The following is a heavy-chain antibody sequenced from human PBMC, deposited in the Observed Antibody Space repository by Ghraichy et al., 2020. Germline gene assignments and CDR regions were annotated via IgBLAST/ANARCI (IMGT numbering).Heavy chain of an antibody. Sequence: GASLTLSCVASGFTFSSYSMNWVRQAPGKGLEWLSYISGSRSTIYYGDSVKGRFTISRDNAKNSLFLQINSLRDEDTAVYYCARSDCTGGVCSIGMDVWGQGTTVTVSS. V-gene: IGHV3-48*02. CDR2: ISGSRSTI. CDR1: GFTFSSYS. J-gene: IGHJ6*02. CDR3: ARSDCTGGVCSIGMDV. D-gene: IGHD2-8*02.